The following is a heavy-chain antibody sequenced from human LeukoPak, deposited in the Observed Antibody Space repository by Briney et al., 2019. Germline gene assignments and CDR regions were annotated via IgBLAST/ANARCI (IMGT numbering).Heavy chain of an antibody. Sequence: GGSLRLSCAASGFTFSSYSMNWVRQAPGKGLEWVSSISSSSSYIYYADSVKGRSTISRDNAKNSLYLQMNSLRAEDTAVYYCARDDRNGYNPNDYWGQGTLVTVSS. CDR2: ISSSSSYI. CDR1: GFTFSSYS. D-gene: IGHD5-24*01. V-gene: IGHV3-21*01. CDR3: ARDDRNGYNPNDY. J-gene: IGHJ4*02.